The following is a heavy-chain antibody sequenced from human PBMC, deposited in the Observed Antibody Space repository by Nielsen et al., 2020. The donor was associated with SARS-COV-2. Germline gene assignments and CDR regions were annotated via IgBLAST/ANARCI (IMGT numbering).Heavy chain of an antibody. CDR1: GYTFTSYG. CDR2: ISAYNGNT. J-gene: IGHJ6*02. D-gene: IGHD5-12*01. V-gene: IGHV1-18*01. CDR3: ARDPGDEWLRLSYCYYGMDV. Sequence: ASVKVSCKASGYTFTSYGISWVRQAPGQGLEWMGWISAYNGNTNYAQKLQGRVTMTTDTSTSTAYMELRSLRSDDTAVYYCARDPGDEWLRLSYCYYGMDVWGQGTTVTVSS.